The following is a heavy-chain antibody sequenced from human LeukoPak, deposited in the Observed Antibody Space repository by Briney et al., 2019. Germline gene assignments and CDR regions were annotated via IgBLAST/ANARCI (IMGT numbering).Heavy chain of an antibody. V-gene: IGHV3-15*01. CDR2: IKSKTDGGTT. J-gene: IGHJ3*02. D-gene: IGHD3-16*01. Sequence: GGSLRLSCATSGFTFSNAWMSWVRQAPGKGLEWVGRIKSKTDGGTTDYAAPVKGRFTISRDDSKNTLYLQMNSLKTEDTAVYYCTTEGDLKRVDAFDIWGQGTMVTVSS. CDR1: GFTFSNAW. CDR3: TTEGDLKRVDAFDI.